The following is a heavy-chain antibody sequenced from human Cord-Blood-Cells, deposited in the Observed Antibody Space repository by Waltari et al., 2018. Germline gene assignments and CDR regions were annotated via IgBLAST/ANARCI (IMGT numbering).Heavy chain of an antibody. D-gene: IGHD5-12*01. Sequence: EVQLVESGGGLVKPGGSLRLSCAASGFTFSSYSMNWVRQAPGKGLEWVSSISSSSSYIYYADSVKGRFTISRDNDKNSLYLQMNSLRAEDTAVYYCARVPYSGYDYAFDIWGQGTMVTVSS. CDR2: ISSSSSYI. J-gene: IGHJ3*02. V-gene: IGHV3-21*01. CDR3: ARVPYSGYDYAFDI. CDR1: GFTFSSYS.